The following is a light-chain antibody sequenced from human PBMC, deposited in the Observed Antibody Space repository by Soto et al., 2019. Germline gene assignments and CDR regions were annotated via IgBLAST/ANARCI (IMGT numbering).Light chain of an antibody. CDR1: QSIATY. CDR3: QQYDVDSGT. V-gene: IGKV1-39*01. J-gene: IGKJ1*01. CDR2: ASS. Sequence: DIQMTQSPSALSAFVGDRVTITCRASQSIATYVNWYQQQPGKVPKFLIYASSTLQSGVPSRFSGSGSGTEFTLTISSLQPDDFATYYCQQYDVDSGTFGQGTKVEIK.